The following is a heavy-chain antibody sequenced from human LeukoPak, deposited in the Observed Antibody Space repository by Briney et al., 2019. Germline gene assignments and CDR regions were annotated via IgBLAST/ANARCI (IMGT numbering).Heavy chain of an antibody. J-gene: IGHJ5*02. V-gene: IGHV3-33*01. Sequence: PGRSLRLSCAASGFTFTIDGMHWVRQAPGKGLEWVAVIWYDGSKTYYADSVKGRFTISRDTSTNTLYLQMNGLRAEDTAVYYCARSLERDYSGSGNYYMNNWFDPWGQGTLVTVSS. D-gene: IGHD3-10*01. CDR1: GFTFTIDG. CDR3: ARSLERDYSGSGNYYMNNWFDP. CDR2: IWYDGSKT.